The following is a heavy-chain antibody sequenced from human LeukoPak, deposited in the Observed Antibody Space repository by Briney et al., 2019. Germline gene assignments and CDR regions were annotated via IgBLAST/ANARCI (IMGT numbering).Heavy chain of an antibody. V-gene: IGHV1-18*01. CDR2: NSAYNSNT. CDR1: GYTFPSYG. J-gene: IGHJ4*02. Sequence: ASVKVSCKASGYTFPSYGISWVRPAPGQGREWMGWNSAYNSNTNYAQKLQGRVTMTTDTSTSTAYMELRSLRSDDTAVCYCARVDTAMVTPFDYWGQGTLVTVSS. CDR3: ARVDTAMVTPFDY. D-gene: IGHD5-18*01.